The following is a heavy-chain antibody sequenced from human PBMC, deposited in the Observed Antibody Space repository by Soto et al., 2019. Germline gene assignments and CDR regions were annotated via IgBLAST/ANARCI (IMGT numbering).Heavy chain of an antibody. Sequence: GFLRLFFGAFWFTGSCHYLSWVRQAPGKGLEWVSVIYSGGSTYYADSVKGRFTISRDNSKNTLYLQMNSLRAEDTAVYYCVRSGSRGPFDYWGQGTLVTVSS. CDR1: WFTGSCHY. J-gene: IGHJ4*02. D-gene: IGHD3-22*01. CDR2: IYSGGST. V-gene: IGHV3-53*01. CDR3: VRSGSRGPFDY.